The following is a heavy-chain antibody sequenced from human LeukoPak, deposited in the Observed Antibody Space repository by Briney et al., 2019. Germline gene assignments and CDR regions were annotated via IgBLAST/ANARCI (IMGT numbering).Heavy chain of an antibody. CDR2: IYYSGST. Sequence: SETLSLTCTVSGGSVSSGSYYWSWIRQPPGKGLEWIGYIYYSGSTNYNPSLKSRVTISVDTSKNQFSLKLSSVTAADTAVYYCARGRLGGYSYGTFFDYWGQGTLVTVSS. D-gene: IGHD5-18*01. V-gene: IGHV4-61*01. CDR1: GGSVSSGSYY. J-gene: IGHJ4*02. CDR3: ARGRLGGYSYGTFFDY.